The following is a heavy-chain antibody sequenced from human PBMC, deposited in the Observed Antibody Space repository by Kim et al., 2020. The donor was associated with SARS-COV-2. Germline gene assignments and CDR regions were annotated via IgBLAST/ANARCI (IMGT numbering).Heavy chain of an antibody. J-gene: IGHJ3*02. D-gene: IGHD4-17*01. CDR3: ARNDYGDYLDAFDI. Sequence: ADSVKCRFTNSRDNSTNTLYLQMNSLRAEDTAVYYCARNDYGDYLDAFDIWGQGTMVTVSS. V-gene: IGHV3-30*01.